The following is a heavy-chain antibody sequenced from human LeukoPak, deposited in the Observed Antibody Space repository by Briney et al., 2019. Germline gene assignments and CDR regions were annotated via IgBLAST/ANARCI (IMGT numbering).Heavy chain of an antibody. CDR2: IYYSGST. Sequence: SETLSLTSTVSGGSISSYYWSWIRQPPGKGLEWIGYIYYSGSTNYNPSLKSRVTISVDTSKNQFSLKLSSVTAADTAVYYCASIQLVCVYWGQGTLVTVSS. CDR3: ASIQLVCVY. V-gene: IGHV4-59*12. D-gene: IGHD5-18*01. J-gene: IGHJ4*02. CDR1: GGSISSYY.